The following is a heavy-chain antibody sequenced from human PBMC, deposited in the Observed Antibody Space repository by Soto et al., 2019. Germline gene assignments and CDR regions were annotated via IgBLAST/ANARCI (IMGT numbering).Heavy chain of an antibody. CDR1: GGSFSGYY. J-gene: IGHJ4*02. CDR3: ARLEGLATISYYFDF. Sequence: ETLSLTCAVYGGSFSGYYWSWIRQPPGKGLEWIGEINHSGSTNYNPSLKSRVTISVDTSKNQFSLKLSSVTAADSAVYFCARLEGLATISYYFDFWGPGALVTVSS. V-gene: IGHV4-34*01. CDR2: INHSGST. D-gene: IGHD3-9*01.